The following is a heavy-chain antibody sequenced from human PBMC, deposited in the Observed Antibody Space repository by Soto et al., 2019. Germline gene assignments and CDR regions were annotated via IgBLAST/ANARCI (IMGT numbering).Heavy chain of an antibody. Sequence: SETLSLTCTVSGGSISSGGYYWSWIRQHPGKGLEWIGYIYYSGSTYYNPSLKSRVTISVDTSKNQFSLKLSSVTAADTAVYYCARGGTSSWYYWGQGTLVTVSS. V-gene: IGHV4-31*03. J-gene: IGHJ4*02. CDR2: IYYSGST. CDR1: GGSISSGGYY. D-gene: IGHD6-13*01. CDR3: ARGGTSSWYY.